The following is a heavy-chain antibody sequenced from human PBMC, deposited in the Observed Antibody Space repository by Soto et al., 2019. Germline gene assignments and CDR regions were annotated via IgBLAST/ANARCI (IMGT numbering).Heavy chain of an antibody. CDR2: IYYSGST. CDR3: ARDLRSKVSSSWYNLGAISNNWFDP. D-gene: IGHD6-13*01. V-gene: IGHV4-31*03. J-gene: IGHJ5*02. CDR1: GGSISSGGYY. Sequence: ASETLSLTCTVSGGSISSGGYYWSWIRQHPGKGLEWIGYIYYSGSTYYNPSLKSRVTISVDTSKNQFSLKLSSVTAADTAVYYCARDLRSKVSSSWYNLGAISNNWFDPWGQGTLVTVSS.